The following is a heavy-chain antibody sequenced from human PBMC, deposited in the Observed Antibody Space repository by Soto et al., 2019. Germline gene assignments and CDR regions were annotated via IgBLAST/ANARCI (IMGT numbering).Heavy chain of an antibody. Sequence: PSGPLCLTCTVSCGSINTFYWIWVLQPAGEGRDCIGRIFSSVITIFNPSLESRFAMSVDTSKNHFSLNLSSVTAADMAVYYCAREGSYSAYNFAHGIQLWSFDFWGQGALVTVSS. CDR3: AREGSYSAYNFAHGIQLWSFDF. CDR2: IFSSVIT. J-gene: IGHJ4*02. V-gene: IGHV4-4*07. CDR1: CGSINTFY. D-gene: IGHD5-12*01.